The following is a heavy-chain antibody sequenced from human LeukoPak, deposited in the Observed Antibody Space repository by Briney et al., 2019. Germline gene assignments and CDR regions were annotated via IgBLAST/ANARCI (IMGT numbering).Heavy chain of an antibody. D-gene: IGHD2-8*01. V-gene: IGHV3-53*04. J-gene: IGHJ4*02. CDR2: IYSGGST. CDR1: GFTVSSNY. Sequence: PGGSLRLSCAVSGFTVSSNYMSWVRQPPGKGLEWVSVIYSGGSTYYADSVKGRFTISRHDSRDTLYLQMNRLRVEDTAVYYCARDLSGVNPFDYWGQGTLVTVSS. CDR3: ARDLSGVNPFDY.